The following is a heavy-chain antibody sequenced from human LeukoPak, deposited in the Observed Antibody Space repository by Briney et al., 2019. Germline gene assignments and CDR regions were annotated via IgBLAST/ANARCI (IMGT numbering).Heavy chain of an antibody. CDR1: GFTVSSNY. J-gene: IGHJ4*02. CDR2: IYSGGST. Sequence: GGSLRLSCAASGFTVSSNYMSGVREAPERGVEWVSVIYSGGSTYYADSVKGRFTISRDNSKNTLYLQMNSLRAEDTAVYYCAREWGYTGGLNFDYWGQGTLVTVSS. D-gene: IGHD1-1*01. V-gene: IGHV3-53*01. CDR3: AREWGYTGGLNFDY.